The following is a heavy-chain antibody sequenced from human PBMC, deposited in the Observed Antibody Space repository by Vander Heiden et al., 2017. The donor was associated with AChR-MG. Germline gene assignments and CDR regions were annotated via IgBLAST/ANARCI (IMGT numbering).Heavy chain of an antibody. CDR1: GGSISSYY. D-gene: IGHD6-19*01. Sequence: QVQLQESGPGLVKPSQTLSLTCPVSGGSISSYYWSWIRQPPGKGLEWIGYIYYSGSTNYNPSLKSRVTISVDTSKNQFSLKLSSVTAADTAVYYCARGAWLAYYFDYWGQGTLVTVSS. CDR2: IYYSGST. CDR3: ARGAWLAYYFDY. V-gene: IGHV4-59*08. J-gene: IGHJ4*02.